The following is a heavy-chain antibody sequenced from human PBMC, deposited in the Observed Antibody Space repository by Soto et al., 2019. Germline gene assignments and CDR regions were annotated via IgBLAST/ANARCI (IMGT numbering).Heavy chain of an antibody. V-gene: IGHV3-9*01. CDR3: AKGEIAAAGPLDY. J-gene: IGHJ4*02. CDR1: GFTFDDYA. CDR2: ISWNSGSI. Sequence: EVQLVESGGGLVQPGRSLRLSCAASGFTFDDYAMHWVRQAPGKGLEWVSGISWNSGSIGYADSVQGRFTISRDNAKNSLYLQMNSLRAEDTALYYCAKGEIAAAGPLDYWGQGTLVTVSS. D-gene: IGHD6-13*01.